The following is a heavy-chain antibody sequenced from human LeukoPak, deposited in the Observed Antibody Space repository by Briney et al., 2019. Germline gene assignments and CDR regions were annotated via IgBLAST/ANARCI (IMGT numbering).Heavy chain of an antibody. D-gene: IGHD2-15*01. CDR1: GGSISSGNYY. CDR3: ARHPGYCSGGSCYFSAFDI. V-gene: IGHV4-61*02. Sequence: SQTLSLTCTVSGGSISSGNYYWSWIRQPAGKGLEWVGRIYTSGSTNYNPSLESRVTISLDTSKNQFSLKLSSVTAADTAVYYCARHPGYCSGGSCYFSAFDIWGQGTMVTVSS. J-gene: IGHJ3*02. CDR2: IYTSGST.